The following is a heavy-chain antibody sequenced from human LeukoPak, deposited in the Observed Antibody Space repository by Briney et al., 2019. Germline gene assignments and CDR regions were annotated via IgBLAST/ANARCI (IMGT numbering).Heavy chain of an antibody. CDR3: ARDQIPTYYYDSSGYGVDY. J-gene: IGHJ4*02. D-gene: IGHD3-22*01. V-gene: IGHV1-69*04. CDR2: IIPILGIA. Sequence: SVKVSCKASGGTFSSYAISWVRQAPGQGLEWMGRIIPILGIANYAQKFQGRVTIAADKSTSTAYMELSSLRSEDTAVYYCARDQIPTYYYDSSGYGVDYWGQGTLVTVSS. CDR1: GGTFSSYA.